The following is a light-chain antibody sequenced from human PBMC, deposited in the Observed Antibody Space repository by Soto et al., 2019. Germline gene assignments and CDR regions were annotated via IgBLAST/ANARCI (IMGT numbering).Light chain of an antibody. CDR3: QHQDTLPPT. CDR1: QDTSHN. J-gene: IGKJ4*01. Sequence: DIQMTQSPSSLSASVGDRVTITCQASQDTSHNLYWFQQKPGKASNLLIFDASKLETGVTSRFTGSGSGTHFSSTITSLQPEDIATYYCQHQDTLPPTFGGGTKVEIK. V-gene: IGKV1-33*01. CDR2: DAS.